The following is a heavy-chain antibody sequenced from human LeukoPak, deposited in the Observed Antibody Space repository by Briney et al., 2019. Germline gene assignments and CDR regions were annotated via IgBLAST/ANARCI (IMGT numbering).Heavy chain of an antibody. Sequence: GGSLRLSCAASGFTFSSYWMSRVRQAPGKGLEWVANIKQVGSEKYYVDSVKGRFTISRDNAKNSLYLQMNSLRAEDTAVYYCARESPLGYCSGGSCQMTDYWGQGTLVTVSS. CDR2: IKQVGSEK. J-gene: IGHJ4*02. D-gene: IGHD2-15*01. V-gene: IGHV3-7*01. CDR1: GFTFSSYW. CDR3: ARESPLGYCSGGSCQMTDY.